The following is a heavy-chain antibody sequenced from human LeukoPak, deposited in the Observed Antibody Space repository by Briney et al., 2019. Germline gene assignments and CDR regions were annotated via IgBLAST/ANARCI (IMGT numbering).Heavy chain of an antibody. Sequence: SVKVSCKASGYTFTSYAISWVRQAPGQGLEWMGGIIPIFGTANYAQKFQGRVTITADESTSTAYMELSSLRSEDTAVYYCARAPPYYYDSREGAFDIWGQGTMVTVSS. CDR1: GYTFTSYA. CDR2: IIPIFGTA. D-gene: IGHD3-22*01. J-gene: IGHJ3*02. V-gene: IGHV1-69*13. CDR3: ARAPPYYYDSREGAFDI.